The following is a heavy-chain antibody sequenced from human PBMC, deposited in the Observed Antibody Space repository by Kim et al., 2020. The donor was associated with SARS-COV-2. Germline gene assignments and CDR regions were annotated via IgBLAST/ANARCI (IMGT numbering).Heavy chain of an antibody. J-gene: IGHJ4*02. Sequence: GGSLRLSCSASGFTFSSSSMHWVRQAPGRGLEYVSVITSNGCTTYYSDSVKGRFTISRDNSKNTLYLQMTSLRPEDTAVYYCVKDLYSSSPGRFDYWGQGTLVTVSS. CDR2: ITSNGCTT. D-gene: IGHD6-6*01. V-gene: IGHV3-64D*06. CDR3: VKDLYSSSPGRFDY. CDR1: GFTFSSSS.